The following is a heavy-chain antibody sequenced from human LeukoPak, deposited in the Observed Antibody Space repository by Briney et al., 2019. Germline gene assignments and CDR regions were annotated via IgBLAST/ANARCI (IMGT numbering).Heavy chain of an antibody. D-gene: IGHD5-24*01. CDR2: ISAYNGNT. Sequence: ASVKVSCKASGYTFTSYGISWVRQAPGQGLEWMGWISAYNGNTNYAQKLQGRVTMTSDTSTSTVYMELSSLRSEDTAVYYCAREDGGSYFAYWGQGTLVTVSS. CDR3: AREDGGSYFAY. V-gene: IGHV1-18*01. J-gene: IGHJ4*02. CDR1: GYTFTSYG.